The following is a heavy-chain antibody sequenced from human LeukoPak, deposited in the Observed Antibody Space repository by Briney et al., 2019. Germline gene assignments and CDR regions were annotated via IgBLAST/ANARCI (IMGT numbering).Heavy chain of an antibody. CDR2: IKPDGSDQ. J-gene: IGHJ4*02. CDR3: ARDYADY. CDR1: GFTYSHYW. V-gene: IGHV3-7*01. D-gene: IGHD4-17*01. Sequence: GGSLRLSCAASGFTYSHYWMTWVRQAPGRGLEWVANIKPDGSDQYYADSVKGRFTISRDNAKNSLYLHMNSLRGEDTAVYYCARDYADYWGQGTLVTVSS.